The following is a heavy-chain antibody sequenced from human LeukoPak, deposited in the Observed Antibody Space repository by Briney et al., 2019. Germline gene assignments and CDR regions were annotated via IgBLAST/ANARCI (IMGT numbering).Heavy chain of an antibody. D-gene: IGHD4-17*01. CDR3: ATVYLYGDYRRFDY. CDR1: GYTLTELS. J-gene: IGHJ4*02. Sequence: RRASVKVSCKVSGYTLTELSMHWVRQAPGKGLEWMGGFDPEDGETIYAQKFQGRVTMTEDTSTDTAYMELSSLRSEDTAVYYCATVYLYGDYRRFDYWGQGTLVTVSS. CDR2: FDPEDGET. V-gene: IGHV1-24*01.